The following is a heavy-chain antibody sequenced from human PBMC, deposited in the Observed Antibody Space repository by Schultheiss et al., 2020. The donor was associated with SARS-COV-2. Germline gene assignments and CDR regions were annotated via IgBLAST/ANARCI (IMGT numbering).Heavy chain of an antibody. CDR1: GFTFSSYS. D-gene: IGHD2-2*01. V-gene: IGHV3-23*01. CDR2: IRSSGGST. Sequence: GGSLRLSCAASGFTFSSYSMNWVRQAPGKGLEWVSSIRSSGGSTYYADSVKGRFTISRDNSKNTLYLQMNSLRAEDTAVYYCAKDGGTSLHDAFDIWGQGTMVTVSS. J-gene: IGHJ3*02. CDR3: AKDGGTSLHDAFDI.